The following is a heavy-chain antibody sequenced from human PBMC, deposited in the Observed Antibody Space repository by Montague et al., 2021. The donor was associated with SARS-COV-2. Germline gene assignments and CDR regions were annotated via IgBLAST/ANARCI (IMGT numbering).Heavy chain of an antibody. V-gene: IGHV4-4*02. CDR3: AREFRTYGYGGQYWYFDL. CDR1: GGSISSSHW. J-gene: IGHJ2*01. Sequence: SETLSLTCAVSGGSISSSHWWSWVRQPPGKGLLWIGEIYHSGSTNYNPFLKSRVTISIDKSKNQFPLKLSSVTAADTAVYYCAREFRTYGYGGQYWYFDLWGRGTLVTVSS. D-gene: IGHD3-10*01. CDR2: IYHSGST.